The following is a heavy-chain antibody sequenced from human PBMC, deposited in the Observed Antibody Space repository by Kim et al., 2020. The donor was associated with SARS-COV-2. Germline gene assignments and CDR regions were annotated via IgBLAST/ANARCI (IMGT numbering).Heavy chain of an antibody. Sequence: ADSLKSRFTIARENSKNTLYLQRNSLSAEDTAVYYCAKDRIRQQPANFDYWGQGTLVTVSS. V-gene: IGHV3-23*01. D-gene: IGHD6-13*01. CDR3: AKDRIRQQPANFDY. J-gene: IGHJ4*02.